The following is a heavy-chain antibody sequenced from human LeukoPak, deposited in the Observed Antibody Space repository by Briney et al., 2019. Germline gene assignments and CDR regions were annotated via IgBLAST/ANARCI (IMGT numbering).Heavy chain of an antibody. CDR2: ISSSSSYI. V-gene: IGHV3-21*01. Sequence: PGGSLRLSCAASGFTFSSYSMNWVRQAPGKGLEWVSSISSSSSYIYYADSVKGRFTISRDNAKNSLYLQMNSLRAEDKAVYYCARDMRRVWFGELFPWGQGTLVTVSS. D-gene: IGHD3-10*01. J-gene: IGHJ5*02. CDR1: GFTFSSYS. CDR3: ARDMRRVWFGELFP.